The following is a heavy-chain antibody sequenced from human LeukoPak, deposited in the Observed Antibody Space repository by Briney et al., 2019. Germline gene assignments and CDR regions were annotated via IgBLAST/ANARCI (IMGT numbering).Heavy chain of an antibody. D-gene: IGHD3-3*01. CDR3: ARHVGVISKGVYYYYYGLDV. V-gene: IGHV3-66*04. CDR2: VYSGSST. Sequence: GGSLRLSCAASGFTVSTIYMSWVRQAPGKGLEWVSVVYSGSSTYYADSVKGRFTISRDNFKNTLYLQMSSLRAEDTAVYYCARHVGVISKGVYYYYYGLDVWGQGTTVTVSS. J-gene: IGHJ6*02. CDR1: GFTVSTIY.